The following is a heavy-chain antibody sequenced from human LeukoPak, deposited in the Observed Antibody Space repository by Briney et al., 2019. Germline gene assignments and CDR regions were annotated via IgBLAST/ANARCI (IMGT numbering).Heavy chain of an antibody. D-gene: IGHD3-16*01. Sequence: GGSLRLSCAASGFSFDDNAMCWVRQAPGKGLEWVSLISGDGATTYYADSVKGRFNISRDNSKRSLYLQMNSLGSEDSALYYCAKDNQRGGFQHWGQGTLVTVSS. CDR2: ISGDGATT. V-gene: IGHV3-43*02. J-gene: IGHJ1*01. CDR1: GFSFDDNA. CDR3: AKDNQRGGFQH.